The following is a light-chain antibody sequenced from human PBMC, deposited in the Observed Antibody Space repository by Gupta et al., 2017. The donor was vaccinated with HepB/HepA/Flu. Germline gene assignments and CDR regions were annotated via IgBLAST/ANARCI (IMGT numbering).Light chain of an antibody. J-gene: IGKJ1*01. Sequence: EIVLTQSPGTLSLSPGERATLSCRASQSVSSSYLAWYQQKPGQAPRLLIYGASSRATGITDRFSGSGAGKDFTLTSSRLEHEDCAVYYGQQDGSSRTFGQGTKVEIK. CDR1: QSVSSSY. CDR3: QQDGSSRT. CDR2: GAS. V-gene: IGKV3-20*01.